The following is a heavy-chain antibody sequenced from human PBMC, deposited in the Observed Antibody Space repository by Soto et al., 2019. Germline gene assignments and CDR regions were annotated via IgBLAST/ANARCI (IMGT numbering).Heavy chain of an antibody. V-gene: IGHV4-59*01. D-gene: IGHD6-13*01. CDR2: IYYSGST. J-gene: IGHJ6*02. CDR3: ARKVAAAGNYYYGMDV. CDR1: GGSISSYH. Sequence: SETLSLTCTVSGGSISSYHWSWIRQPPGKGLEWIGYIYYSGSTNYNPSLKSRVTISVDTSKNQFSLKLSSVTAADTAVYYCARKVAAAGNYYYGMDVWGQGTTVTVSS.